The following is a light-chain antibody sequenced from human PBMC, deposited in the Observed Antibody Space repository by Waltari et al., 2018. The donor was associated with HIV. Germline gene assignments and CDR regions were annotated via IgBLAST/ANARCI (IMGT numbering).Light chain of an antibody. CDR1: QNIINY. Sequence: DINVTQSPSSLSASVGDRVTITCRTSQNIINYLSWYHQSPGKAPTLLIFAASTVQDGVSSRFSGSGSGIDFALSIAGLQREDFGTYYCQQTFSPPRTFGPGT. J-gene: IGKJ3*01. CDR2: AAS. CDR3: QQTFSPPRT. V-gene: IGKV1-39*01.